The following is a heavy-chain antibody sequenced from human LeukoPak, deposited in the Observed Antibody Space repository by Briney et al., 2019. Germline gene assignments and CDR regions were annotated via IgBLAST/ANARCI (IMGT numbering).Heavy chain of an antibody. V-gene: IGHV6-1*01. CDR3: ARDSEIIAAAVVGSIYFDY. Sequence: SQTLSLTCAISGDSVSSNSAAWNWIRQSPSRGLEWLGRTYYRSKWYNDYAVSAKSRITINPDTSKNQFSLQLNSVTPEDTAVYYCARDSEIIAAAVVGSIYFDYWGQGTLVTVSS. J-gene: IGHJ4*01. CDR2: TYYRSKWYN. CDR1: GDSVSSNSAA. D-gene: IGHD6-13*01.